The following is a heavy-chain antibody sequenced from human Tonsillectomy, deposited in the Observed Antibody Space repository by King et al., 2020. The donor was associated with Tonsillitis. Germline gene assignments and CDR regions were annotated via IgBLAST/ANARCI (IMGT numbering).Heavy chain of an antibody. CDR2: VIPIFGST. J-gene: IGHJ6*03. CDR1: GGTFTNFA. CDR3: ASSLLRTTRRYTTTPFSYYYSMDV. Sequence: QLQLVQSGAEVKKPGSSVKVSCKASGGTFTNFAISWVRQAPGQGLEWMGGVIPIFGSTNYAQKFQGRVTITADESTSTAYMELSSLHSEDTAVFYCASSLLRTTRRYTTTPFSYYYSMDVWGKGTTVTVSS. V-gene: IGHV1-69*12. D-gene: IGHD2/OR15-2a*01.